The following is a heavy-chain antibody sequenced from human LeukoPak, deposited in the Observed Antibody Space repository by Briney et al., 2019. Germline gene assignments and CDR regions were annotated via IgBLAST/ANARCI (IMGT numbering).Heavy chain of an antibody. CDR1: GGSISSYH. V-gene: IGHV4-59*01. CDR3: ARVGSGSFDY. Sequence: SETLSLTCTVSGGSISSYHWSWIRQPPGKGLEWIGYIYYSGSTNYNPSLKSRVTISVDTSKNQFSLKLNSVTAADTAVYYCARVGSGSFDYWGQGTLVTVSS. D-gene: IGHD6-19*01. CDR2: IYYSGST. J-gene: IGHJ4*02.